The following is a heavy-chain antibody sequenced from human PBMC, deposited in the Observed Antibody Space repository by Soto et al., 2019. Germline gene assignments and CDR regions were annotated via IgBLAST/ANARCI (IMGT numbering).Heavy chain of an antibody. CDR3: ARDRGSSSWPHAFDI. V-gene: IGHV4-59*01. J-gene: IGHJ3*02. CDR2: IYYSGST. D-gene: IGHD6-13*01. Sequence: QVQLQESGPGLVKPSETLSLTCTVSGGSISSYYWRWIRQPPGKGLEWIGYIYYSGSTNYNPSLNSRVTISVDTSKNQYSLKLSSVTAADTAVYYCARDRGSSSWPHAFDIWGQGTMVTVSS. CDR1: GGSISSYY.